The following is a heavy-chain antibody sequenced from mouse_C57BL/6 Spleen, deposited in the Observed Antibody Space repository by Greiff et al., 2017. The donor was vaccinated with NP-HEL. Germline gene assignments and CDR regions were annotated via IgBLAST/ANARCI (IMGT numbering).Heavy chain of an antibody. J-gene: IGHJ3*01. Sequence: QVHVKQPGAELVRPGSSVKLSCKASGYTFTSYWMHWVKQRPIQGLEWIGNIDPSDSETHYNQKFKDKATLTVDKSSSTAYMQLSSLTSEDSAVYYCATYYGSSSFAYWGQGTLVTVSA. CDR1: GYTFTSYW. D-gene: IGHD1-1*01. V-gene: IGHV1-52*01. CDR3: ATYYGSSSFAY. CDR2: IDPSDSET.